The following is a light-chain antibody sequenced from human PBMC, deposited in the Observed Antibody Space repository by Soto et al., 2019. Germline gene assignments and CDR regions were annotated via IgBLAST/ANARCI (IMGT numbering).Light chain of an antibody. CDR2: DAS. J-gene: IGKJ1*01. CDR3: QQFAISTT. Sequence: IQMTQSHSTLSASVVDRVTITCRASHNIERWMAWYQQKPGKAPSLLIFDASTLHSGVPSRFSGSGSGTDFTLTIRSLQPDDFATYYCQQFAISTTFGQGTKVEVK. V-gene: IGKV1-5*01. CDR1: HNIERW.